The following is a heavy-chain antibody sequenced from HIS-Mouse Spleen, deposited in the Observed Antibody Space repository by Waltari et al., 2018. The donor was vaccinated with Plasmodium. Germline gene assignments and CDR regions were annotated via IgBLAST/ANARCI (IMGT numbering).Heavy chain of an antibody. J-gene: IGHJ6*02. V-gene: IGHV3-30*04. D-gene: IGHD6-13*01. CDR2: ISYDGSNK. Sequence: QVQLVESGGGVVQPGRSLRLSCAASGFPFSSYAMHWVRQAPGKGLEWVAVISYDGSNKYYADSVKGRFTISRDNSKNTLYLQMNSLRAEDTAVYYCARAHTGYSSSWYYYGMDVWGQGTTVTVSS. CDR3: ARAHTGYSSSWYYYGMDV. CDR1: GFPFSSYA.